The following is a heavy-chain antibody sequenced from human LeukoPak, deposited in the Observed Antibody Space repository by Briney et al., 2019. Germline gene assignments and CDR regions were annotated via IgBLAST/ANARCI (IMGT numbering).Heavy chain of an antibody. J-gene: IGHJ4*02. CDR1: GFTFSSYA. V-gene: IGHV3-23*01. Sequence: GGSLRLSCAASGFTFSSYAMSWVRQAPGKGLEWVSVISGSGGNTYYADSVKGRFTISRDNSKNTLYLQMNGLRAEDTAVYYCARDRGGYSTDFDFWGQGTLVTVSS. CDR3: ARDRGGYSTDFDF. D-gene: IGHD5-12*01. CDR2: ISGSGGNT.